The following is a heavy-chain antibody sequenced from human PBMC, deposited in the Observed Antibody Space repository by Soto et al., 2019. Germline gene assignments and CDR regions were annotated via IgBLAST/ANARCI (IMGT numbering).Heavy chain of an antibody. D-gene: IGHD6-19*01. CDR2: IYYSGST. Sequence: SETLSLTCTVSGGSISSYYWSWIRQPPGKGLEWIGYIYYSGSTNYNPSLKSRVTISVDTSKNQFPLKLSSVTAADTAVYYCARAVAGDWFDPWGQGTLVTVSS. CDR3: ARAVAGDWFDP. J-gene: IGHJ5*02. CDR1: GGSISSYY. V-gene: IGHV4-59*01.